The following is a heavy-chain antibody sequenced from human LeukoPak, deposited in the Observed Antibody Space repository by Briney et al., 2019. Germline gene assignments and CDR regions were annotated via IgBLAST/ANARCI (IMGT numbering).Heavy chain of an antibody. V-gene: IGHV4-34*01. J-gene: IGHJ5*02. Sequence: SETLSLTCAVYGGSFSGYYWSWIRQPPGKGLELIGEINHSGSTNYNPSLKSRVTISVDTSKNQFSLKLSSVTAADTAVYYCARGRTYYYGSGSYSPWGQGTLVTVSS. CDR3: ARGRTYYYGSGSYSP. CDR1: GGSFSGYY. CDR2: INHSGST. D-gene: IGHD3-10*01.